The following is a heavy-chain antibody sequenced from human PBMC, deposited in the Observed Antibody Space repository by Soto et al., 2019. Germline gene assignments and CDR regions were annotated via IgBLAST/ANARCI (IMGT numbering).Heavy chain of an antibody. CDR2: ISFSGSST. J-gene: IGHJ6*03. CDR3: AKKGVSLIYYYYIDV. CDR1: GFTFGSYA. D-gene: IGHD3-16*01. Sequence: EVQLLESGGDLVQPGGSLRLSCAASGFTFGSYAMSWVRQAPGKGLEWVSTISFSGSSTYYADSVKGRFTISGDNSKNTLYLQMSSLRAEDTALYYCAKKGVSLIYYYYIDVWGKGTTVTVSS. V-gene: IGHV3-23*01.